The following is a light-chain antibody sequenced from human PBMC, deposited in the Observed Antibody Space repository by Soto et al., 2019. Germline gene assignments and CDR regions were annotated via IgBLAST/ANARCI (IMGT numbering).Light chain of an antibody. Sequence: DIQMTQSPSSLSASVGDRVTITCRASQSISSYLNWYQQKPGKAPKLLIYAASSLQSGVPSRFSGSGSGTDFTLTISSLQPEDFATYYCQQSYSTPKAPAFGQGTKVEIK. V-gene: IGKV1-39*01. CDR3: QQSYSTPKAPA. CDR2: AAS. J-gene: IGKJ1*01. CDR1: QSISSY.